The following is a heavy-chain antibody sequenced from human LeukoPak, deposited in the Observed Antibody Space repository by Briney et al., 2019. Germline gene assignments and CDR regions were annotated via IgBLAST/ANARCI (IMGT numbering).Heavy chain of an antibody. D-gene: IGHD6-13*01. CDR1: GFTFSSYA. J-gene: IGHJ4*02. CDR3: ASPAAGIAG. Sequence: PGGSLRLSCAASGFTFSSYAMHWVRQAPGKGLEWVAVISYDGSNKYYADSVKGRFTISRDNSKNTLYLQMNSLRAEDTAVYYCASPAAGIAGGGQGTLVTVSS. V-gene: IGHV3-30-3*01. CDR2: ISYDGSNK.